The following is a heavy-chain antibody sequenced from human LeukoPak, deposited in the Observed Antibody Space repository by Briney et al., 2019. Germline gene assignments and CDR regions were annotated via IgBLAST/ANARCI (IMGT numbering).Heavy chain of an antibody. D-gene: IGHD1-26*01. CDR2: INYSGTT. J-gene: IGHJ6*03. CDR1: GDSFSSSSYY. Sequence: SETLSLTCSVSGDSFSSSSYYWGWIRQPPGKGLEWIGSINYSGTTYYNPSLKSRVTISVDTSKNQFSLRLSSVTVADTAVYYCARLSIVAATSSYYMDVWGNGTTVTVCS. V-gene: IGHV4-39*01. CDR3: ARLSIVAATSSYYMDV.